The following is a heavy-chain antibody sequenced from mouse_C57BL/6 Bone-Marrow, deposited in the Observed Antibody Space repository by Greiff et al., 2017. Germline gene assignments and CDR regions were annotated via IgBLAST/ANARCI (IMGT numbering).Heavy chain of an antibody. D-gene: IGHD2-5*01. Sequence: QVQLQQPGAELVKPGASVKMSCTASGYTFTSYWITWVKQTPGQGLEWIGDIYPGSGSTNYTEKFKSKATLTVDTSSSTAYLQLSSLTSEDSAVYYCARPYDSNYWYFDVWGTGTTVTVSS. CDR1: GYTFTSYW. CDR2: IYPGSGST. V-gene: IGHV1-55*01. CDR3: ARPYDSNYWYFDV. J-gene: IGHJ1*03.